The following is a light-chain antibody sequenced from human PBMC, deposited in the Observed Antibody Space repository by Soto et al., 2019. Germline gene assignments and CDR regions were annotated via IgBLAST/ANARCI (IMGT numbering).Light chain of an antibody. CDR3: LQYGSSPRT. V-gene: IGKV3-20*01. Sequence: EFVLTQSPGTLSLSPGERATLSCRASQSVSNSYLAWYQQKPGQTPRLLIYGASSRATGIPDRFSGSGSGTDFILTISRLEPEDFAVYYCLQYGSSPRTFGQGTKVEIK. J-gene: IGKJ1*01. CDR2: GAS. CDR1: QSVSNSY.